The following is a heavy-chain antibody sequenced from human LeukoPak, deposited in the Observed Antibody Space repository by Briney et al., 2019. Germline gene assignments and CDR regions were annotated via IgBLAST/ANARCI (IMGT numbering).Heavy chain of an antibody. J-gene: IGHJ4*02. CDR1: GFTFSSYG. Sequence: PGGSLRLSCAAPGFTFSSYGMHWVRQAPGKGLEWVAFIRYDGSNKYYADSVKGRFTISRDNSKNTLYLQMNSLRAEDTAVYYCAKDRGDSYSSGWYFDYWGQGTLVTVSS. D-gene: IGHD6-19*01. CDR3: AKDRGDSYSSGWYFDY. CDR2: IRYDGSNK. V-gene: IGHV3-30*02.